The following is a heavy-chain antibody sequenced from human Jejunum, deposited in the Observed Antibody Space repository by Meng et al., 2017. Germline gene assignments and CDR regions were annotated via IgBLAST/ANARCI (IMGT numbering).Heavy chain of an antibody. D-gene: IGHD1/OR15-1a*01. Sequence: QVQLQRSRMRLVGPWATLSMPCAVSGGSGSDTDWWSWVRQPQGKGLEWIGEISRSGRANYNPSLKGRVTISLDRSMNLFSMTLDSVTAEDAAVYYCARDPRTNWASRFFDNWGQGTLVTVSS. V-gene: IGHV4-4*02. CDR2: ISRSGRA. CDR3: ARDPRTNWASRFFDN. CDR1: GGSGSDTDW. J-gene: IGHJ4*02.